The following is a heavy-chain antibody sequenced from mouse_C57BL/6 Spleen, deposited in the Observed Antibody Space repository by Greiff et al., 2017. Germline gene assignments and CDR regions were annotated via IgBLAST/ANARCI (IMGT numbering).Heavy chain of an antibody. V-gene: IGHV14-3*01. CDR1: GFNIKNTY. CDR2: IDPANGNT. D-gene: IGHD2-4*01. CDR3: ASPDFYYDYDVNYAMDY. J-gene: IGHJ4*01. Sequence: EVQLQESVAELVRPGASVKLSCTASGFNIKNTYMHWVKQRPEQGLEWIGRIDPANGNTKYAPKFQGKATITADTSSNTAYLQLSSLTSEDTAIYYCASPDFYYDYDVNYAMDYWGQGTSVTVSS.